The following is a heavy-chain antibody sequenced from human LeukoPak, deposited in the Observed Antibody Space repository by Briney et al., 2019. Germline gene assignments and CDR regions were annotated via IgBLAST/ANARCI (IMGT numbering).Heavy chain of an antibody. V-gene: IGHV4-30-2*01. J-gene: IGHJ4*02. CDR1: GGSISSGGYY. CDR2: IYHSGST. Sequence: SETLSLTCTVSGGSISSGGYYWSWIRQPPGKGLEWIGYIYHSGSTYYNPSPKSRVTISVDRSKNQFSLKLSSVTAADTAVYYCAREVGAARDFDYWGQGTLVTVSS. D-gene: IGHD6-6*01. CDR3: AREVGAARDFDY.